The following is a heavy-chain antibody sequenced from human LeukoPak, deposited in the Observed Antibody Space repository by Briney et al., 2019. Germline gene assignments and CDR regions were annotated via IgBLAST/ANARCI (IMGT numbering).Heavy chain of an antibody. CDR3: ARLGSPQGYGGNKAFDI. V-gene: IGHV4-59*01. D-gene: IGHD4-23*01. J-gene: IGHJ3*02. CDR1: GGSISSYY. CDR2: IYYSGST. Sequence: SETLSLTCSVSGGSISSYYWSWIRQPPGKGLEWIGYIYYSGSTNFNPSLKSRVTISVDTSKNQFSLKLSSVTAADTAVYYCARLGSPQGYGGNKAFDIWGHGTMVTVSS.